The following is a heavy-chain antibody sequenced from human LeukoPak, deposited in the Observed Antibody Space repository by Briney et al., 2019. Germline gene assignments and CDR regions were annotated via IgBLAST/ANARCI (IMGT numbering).Heavy chain of an antibody. Sequence: SETLSLTCAVSGYSITSGYYWGWIRQPPGKGLEWIGSIYHSGSTYYNPSLKTRVTISVDTSKNQFSLKLSSVTAADTAVYYCARGGYSGYGPNFDYWGQGTLVTVSS. J-gene: IGHJ4*02. CDR2: IYHSGST. V-gene: IGHV4-38-2*01. CDR3: ARGGYSGYGPNFDY. D-gene: IGHD5-12*01. CDR1: GYSITSGYY.